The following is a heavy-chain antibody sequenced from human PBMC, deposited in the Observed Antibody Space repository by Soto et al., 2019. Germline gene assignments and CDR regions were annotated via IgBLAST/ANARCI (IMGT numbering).Heavy chain of an antibody. CDR2: ISGSAGLT. CDR1: GFTFSSHA. D-gene: IGHD1-26*01. Sequence: LRLSCTASGFTFSSHAMSWVRQAPGKQLEWVSAISGSAGLTFYADSVKGRFTISRDNSKNTLYLQMNSLRAEDTAVYYCAKDRGIVGATFDYWGQGTLVTVSS. V-gene: IGHV3-23*01. CDR3: AKDRGIVGATFDY. J-gene: IGHJ4*02.